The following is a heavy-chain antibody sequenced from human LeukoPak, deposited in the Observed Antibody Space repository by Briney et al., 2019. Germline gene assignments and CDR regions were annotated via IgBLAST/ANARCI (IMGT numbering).Heavy chain of an antibody. CDR1: GFTFSSYA. CDR3: AKDGMIVVVITTRFDY. J-gene: IGHJ4*02. Sequence: GGSLRLSCAASGFTFSSYAMSWVRQAPGKGLEWVSAISGSGGSTYYADSVKGRFTISRDNSKNTLYLQMNSLRAEDTAVYYCAKDGMIVVVITTRFDYWGQGTLVTVSS. D-gene: IGHD3-22*01. CDR2: ISGSGGST. V-gene: IGHV3-23*01.